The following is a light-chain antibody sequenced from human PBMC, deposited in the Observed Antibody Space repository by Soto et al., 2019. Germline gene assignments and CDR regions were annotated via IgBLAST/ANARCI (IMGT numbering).Light chain of an antibody. CDR2: YNN. CDR3: QSYDSSLSGWV. Sequence: QSVLTQPPSVSGAPGQRVTISCTGSNSNIGAGYDVHWYQQLPGTAPKLLIYYNNIRPSGVPDRFSGSKSGTSASLAITGLQAEDEADYYCQSYDSSLSGWVFAGGTKLTVL. J-gene: IGLJ3*02. V-gene: IGLV1-40*01. CDR1: NSNIGAGYD.